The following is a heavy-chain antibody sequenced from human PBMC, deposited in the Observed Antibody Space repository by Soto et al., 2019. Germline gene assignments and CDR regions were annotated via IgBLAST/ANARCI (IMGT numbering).Heavy chain of an antibody. CDR1: GFRFSDYG. D-gene: IGHD4-17*01. Sequence: QVQLAESGGGVVQPGRSLRLSCIXSGFRFSDYGMHWVRQAPGKGLEWVTMMSFDGTYKYFADSVKGRFIISRDNSKNTLYLQKNSLRAEDTAVYYCAKDRRDGEYNSVYDFWRQGTLVTVSS. V-gene: IGHV3-30*18. CDR3: AKDRRDGEYNSVYDF. CDR2: MSFDGTYK. J-gene: IGHJ4*02.